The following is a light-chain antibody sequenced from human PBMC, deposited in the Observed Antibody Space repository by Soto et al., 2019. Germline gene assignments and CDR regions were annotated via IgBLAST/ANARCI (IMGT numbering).Light chain of an antibody. V-gene: IGKV3-20*01. J-gene: IGKJ5*01. CDR1: QSVRSY. CDR3: QQHGRSPIT. CDR2: RAS. Sequence: ESMLTQSPATLSLSPGERATLSCRASQSVRSYLAWYQQKPGQAPKVLIYRASIRATGIPDRFTGSGSGTDFTLTISRLEPEDFAVYYCQQHGRSPITFGQGTRLEI.